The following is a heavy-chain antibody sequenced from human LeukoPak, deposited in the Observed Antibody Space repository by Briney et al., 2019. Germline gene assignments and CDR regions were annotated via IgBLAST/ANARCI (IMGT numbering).Heavy chain of an antibody. CDR1: GFTFSSYG. J-gene: IGHJ6*02. CDR3: AKDHQDIVVVPAATAYYYGMDV. CDR2: ISYDGSNK. Sequence: GRSLRLSCAASGFTFSSYGMHWVRQAPGKGLEWVAVISYDGSNKYYADSVKGRFTISRDNSKNTLYLQMNSLRAEDTAVHYCAKDHQDIVVVPAATAYYYGMDVWGQGTTFTVSS. V-gene: IGHV3-30*18. D-gene: IGHD2-2*01.